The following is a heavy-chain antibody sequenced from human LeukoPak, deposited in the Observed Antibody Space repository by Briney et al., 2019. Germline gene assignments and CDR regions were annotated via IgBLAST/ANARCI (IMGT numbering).Heavy chain of an antibody. V-gene: IGHV3-9*01. J-gene: IGHJ4*02. CDR2: ISWNSGSI. Sequence: GGSLRLSCAASGFTFDDYAMHWVRQAPGKGLEWVSGISWNSGSIGYADSVKGRFTISRDNAKNSLYLQMNSLRAEDTALYYCAKSLQYSETKSYFDYWGQGTLVTVSS. D-gene: IGHD5-12*01. CDR3: AKSLQYSETKSYFDY. CDR1: GFTFDDYA.